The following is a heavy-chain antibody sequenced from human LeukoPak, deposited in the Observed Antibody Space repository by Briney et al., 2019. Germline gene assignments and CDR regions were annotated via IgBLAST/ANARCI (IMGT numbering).Heavy chain of an antibody. V-gene: IGHV3-21*01. D-gene: IGHD6-6*01. Sequence: GGSLRLSCAASGFTFSSYSMNWVRQAPGKGLEWVSSISSSSSYIYYADSVKGRFTISRDNAKHSLYLQMNSLRAEDTAVYYCARDSSFDFDYWGQGTLVTVSS. J-gene: IGHJ4*02. CDR1: GFTFSSYS. CDR2: ISSSSSYI. CDR3: ARDSSFDFDY.